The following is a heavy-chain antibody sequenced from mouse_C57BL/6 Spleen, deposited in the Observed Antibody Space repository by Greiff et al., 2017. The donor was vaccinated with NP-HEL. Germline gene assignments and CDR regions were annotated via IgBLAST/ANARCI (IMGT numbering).Heavy chain of an antibody. CDR3: SSQYDYDYAMDY. Sequence: EVKVVESGGDLVKPGGSLKLSCAASGFTFSSYGMSWVRQTPDKRLEWVATISSGGSYTYYPDSVKGRFTISRDNAKNTLYLQMSSLKSEDTAMYYCSSQYDYDYAMDYWGQGTSVTVSS. CDR2: ISSGGSYT. D-gene: IGHD2-4*01. V-gene: IGHV5-6*01. J-gene: IGHJ4*01. CDR1: GFTFSSYG.